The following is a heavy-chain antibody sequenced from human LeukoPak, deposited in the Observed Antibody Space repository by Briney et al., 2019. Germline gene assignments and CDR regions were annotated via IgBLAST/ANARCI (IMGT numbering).Heavy chain of an antibody. CDR2: ISSTGGTT. D-gene: IGHD2-15*01. V-gene: IGHV3-23*01. CDR1: GITFSSYG. Sequence: GGSLRLSCAASGITFSSYGMSWVRQAPGKGLEWVSSISSTGGTTYYADSVKGRFTISRDNSKNTLYLQMNSLRAEDTAVYYCARDALVVAATIYYYYYMDVWGKGTTVTVSS. J-gene: IGHJ6*03. CDR3: ARDALVVAATIYYYYYMDV.